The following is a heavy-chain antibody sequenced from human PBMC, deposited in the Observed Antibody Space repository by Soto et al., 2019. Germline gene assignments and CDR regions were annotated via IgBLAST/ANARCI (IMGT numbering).Heavy chain of an antibody. CDR2: ISYDGSNK. V-gene: IGHV3-30-3*01. Sequence: QVQLVESGGGVVQPGRSLRLSCAASGFTFSSYAMHWVRQAPGKGLEWVAVISYDGSNKYYADSVKGRFTISRDNSKNTLYLQMNSLRAEDTAVYYCARDPYYASRRTFGTFDYWGQGTLVTVSS. D-gene: IGHD3-22*01. CDR1: GFTFSSYA. CDR3: ARDPYYASRRTFGTFDY. J-gene: IGHJ4*02.